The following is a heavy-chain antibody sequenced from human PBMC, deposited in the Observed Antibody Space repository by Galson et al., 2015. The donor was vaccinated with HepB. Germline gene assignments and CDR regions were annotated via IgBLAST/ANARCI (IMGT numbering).Heavy chain of an antibody. CDR1: GYTFTSYY. J-gene: IGHJ5*02. CDR2: INPSGGST. CDR3: ARAGYCSGGSCYDRWFDP. Sequence: SVKVSCKASGYTFTSYYMHWVRQAPGQGLEWMGIINPSGGSTSYAQKFQGRVTMTRDTSTSTVYMELSSLGSEDTAVYYCARAGYCSGGSCYDRWFDPWGQGALVTVSS. V-gene: IGHV1-46*01. D-gene: IGHD2-15*01.